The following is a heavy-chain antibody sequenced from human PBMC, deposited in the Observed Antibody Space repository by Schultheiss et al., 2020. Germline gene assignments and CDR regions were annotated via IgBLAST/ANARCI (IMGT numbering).Heavy chain of an antibody. D-gene: IGHD6-13*01. CDR3: AGSFQLVDNWFDP. CDR2: ISYDETNK. CDR1: GFTFSSYW. Sequence: GGSLRLSCAASGFTFSSYWMTWVRQAPGKGLEWVALISYDETNKYYADSVKGRFTISRDNSKNTLYLQMNSLRAEDTAVYYCAGSFQLVDNWFDPWGQGTLVTVSS. J-gene: IGHJ5*02. V-gene: IGHV3-30-3*01.